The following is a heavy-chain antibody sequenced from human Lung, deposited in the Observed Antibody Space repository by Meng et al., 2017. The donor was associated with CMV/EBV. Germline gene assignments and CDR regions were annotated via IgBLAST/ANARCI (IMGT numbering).Heavy chain of an antibody. Sequence: SGYPFTGYYVHWVRQAPGQGLGWMGWINPNSGGTNYAQKFQGRVTMTRDTSISTAYMELSRLRSDDTAVYYCARIASSGSYYPFDYWGQGTLVTVSS. CDR3: ARIASSGSYYPFDY. CDR2: INPNSGGT. D-gene: IGHD1-26*01. J-gene: IGHJ4*02. CDR1: GYPFTGYY. V-gene: IGHV1-2*02.